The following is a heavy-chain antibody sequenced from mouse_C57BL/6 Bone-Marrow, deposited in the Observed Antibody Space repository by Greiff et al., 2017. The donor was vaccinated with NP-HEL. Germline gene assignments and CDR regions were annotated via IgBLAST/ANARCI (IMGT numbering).Heavy chain of an antibody. J-gene: IGHJ3*01. V-gene: IGHV2-6*01. D-gene: IGHD2-4*01. CDR3: ASGAYDYPFAY. Sequence: QVQLQQSGPGLVAPSQSLSITCTVSGFSLTSYGVDWVRQSPGKGLEWLGVIWGVGSTNYNSALKSRLSISKDNSKSQVFLKMNSLQTDDTAMYYCASGAYDYPFAYWGQGTLVTVSA. CDR1: GFSLTSYG. CDR2: IWGVGST.